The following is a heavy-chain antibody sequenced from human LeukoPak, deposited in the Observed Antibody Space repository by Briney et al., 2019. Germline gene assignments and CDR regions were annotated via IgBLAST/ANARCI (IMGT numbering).Heavy chain of an antibody. CDR2: INPNSGGT. V-gene: IGHV1-2*02. Sequence: ASVKVSCKVSGYTLTELSMHWVRQAPGQGLEWMGWINPNSGGTNYAQKFQGRVTMTRDTSISTAYMELSRLRSDDTAVYYCASRSSGPYYYYYYMDVWGKGTTVTVSS. D-gene: IGHD6-19*01. CDR1: GYTLTELS. CDR3: ASRSSGPYYYYYYMDV. J-gene: IGHJ6*03.